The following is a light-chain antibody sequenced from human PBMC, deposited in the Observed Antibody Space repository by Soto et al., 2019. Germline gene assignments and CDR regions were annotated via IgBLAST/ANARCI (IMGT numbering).Light chain of an antibody. J-gene: IGLJ1*01. Sequence: SVLTQPPSVSGSPGQSVAISCSGTSSDVGSYNRVSWYQQPPGTAPKLMIYDVSNRPSGVPDRFSGSKSGNTASLTISGLQAEDEADYYCSSFTSSSTYVFGTGTKVTVL. CDR1: SSDVGSYNR. CDR2: DVS. CDR3: SSFTSSSTYV. V-gene: IGLV2-18*02.